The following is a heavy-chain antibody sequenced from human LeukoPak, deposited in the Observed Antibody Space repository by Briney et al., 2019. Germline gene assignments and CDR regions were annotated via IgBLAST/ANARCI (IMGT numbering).Heavy chain of an antibody. CDR2: IRYDGSNK. V-gene: IGHV3-30*02. D-gene: IGHD6-25*01. J-gene: IGHJ4*02. CDR1: GFTFSSYG. CDR3: AKDKAYSSGWQTLDY. Sequence: QPGGSLRLSCAASGFTFSSYGMHWVRQAPGKGLEWVAFIRYDGSNKYYADSVKGRFTISRDNAKNSLYLQMNSLRAEDTALYYCAKDKAYSSGWQTLDYWGQGTLVTVSS.